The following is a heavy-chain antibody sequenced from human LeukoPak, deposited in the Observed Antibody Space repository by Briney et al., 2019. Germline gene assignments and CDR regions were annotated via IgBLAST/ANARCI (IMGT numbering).Heavy chain of an antibody. J-gene: IGHJ4*02. CDR3: AKDGSGLFGGIDY. CDR2: IRYDGSNK. Sequence: GGSLRLSCAASGFTFSSYGMHWVRQAPGKGLEWVAFIRYDGSNKYYADSVKGRFTISRDNSKNTLYLQMNSLRAEDTAVYYCAKDGSGLFGGIDYWGQGTLVTVSS. D-gene: IGHD3-3*01. V-gene: IGHV3-30*02. CDR1: GFTFSSYG.